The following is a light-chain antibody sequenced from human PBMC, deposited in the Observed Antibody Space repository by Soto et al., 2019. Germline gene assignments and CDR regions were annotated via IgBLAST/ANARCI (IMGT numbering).Light chain of an antibody. CDR3: QQSYSTPPVT. Sequence: DIQMTQSPSSLSASVGDRVTITCRASQSISSYLNWYQQKPGKAPKLLIYAASSFQSGVPSRFSGSGSGTYFTLTVSSLQPEDFATYYCQQSYSTPPVTFGPGTKVDIK. CDR1: QSISSY. J-gene: IGKJ3*01. CDR2: AAS. V-gene: IGKV1-39*01.